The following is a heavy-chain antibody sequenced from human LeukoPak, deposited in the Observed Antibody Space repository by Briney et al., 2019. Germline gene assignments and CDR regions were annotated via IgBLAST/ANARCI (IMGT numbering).Heavy chain of an antibody. Sequence: PSETLSLTCAVYGGSFSGYYWSWIRQPPGKGLEWIGEINHSGSTNCNPSLKSRVTISVDTSKNQFSLKLSSVTAADTAVYYCATTHYDILTGPPSNYYGMDVWGQGTTVTVSS. CDR3: ATTHYDILTGPPSNYYGMDV. D-gene: IGHD3-9*01. CDR2: INHSGST. CDR1: GGSFSGYY. V-gene: IGHV4-34*01. J-gene: IGHJ6*02.